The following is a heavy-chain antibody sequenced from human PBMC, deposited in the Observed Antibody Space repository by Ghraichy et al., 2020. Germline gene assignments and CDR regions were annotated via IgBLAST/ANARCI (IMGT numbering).Heavy chain of an antibody. CDR1: GFTFSSYS. D-gene: IGHD6-19*01. CDR3: ARPYSSGFTRSGAYFDS. V-gene: IGHV3-48*01. CDR2: ISSGSSTI. J-gene: IGHJ4*02. Sequence: GGSLRLSCAASGFTFSSYSMNWVRQAPGKGLEWVSYISSGSSTIYYADSVKGRFTISRDNAKNSLYLQMNSLRAEDTAVYHCARPYSSGFTRSGAYFDSWGQGALVTVSS.